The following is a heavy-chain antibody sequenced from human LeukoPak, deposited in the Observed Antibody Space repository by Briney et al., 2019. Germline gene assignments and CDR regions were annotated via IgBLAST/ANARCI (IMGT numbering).Heavy chain of an antibody. CDR2: ISYDGSNK. CDR3: AKGSPELQIPQFDY. D-gene: IGHD2-15*01. CDR1: GFTFSSYS. Sequence: GGSLRLSCVASGFTFSSYSMNWVRQAPGKGLEWVAAISYDGSNKYYADPVKGRFTISRDNSKNTLYLQMNSLRAEDTAVYYCAKGSPELQIPQFDYWGQGTLVTVSS. J-gene: IGHJ4*02. V-gene: IGHV3-30*18.